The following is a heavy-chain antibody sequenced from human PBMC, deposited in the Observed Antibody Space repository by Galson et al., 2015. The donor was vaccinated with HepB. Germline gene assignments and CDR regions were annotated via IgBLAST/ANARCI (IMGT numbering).Heavy chain of an antibody. CDR1: GFSLSTSGMC. V-gene: IGHV2-70*11. D-gene: IGHD3-22*01. CDR2: IDWEDDK. CDR3: TRAPYFDSSGYYDY. Sequence: PALVKPTQTLTLTCTFSGFSLSTSGMCVSWIRQPPGKALQWLARIDWEDDKYYSTSLRTRLTISKDTSKNQVVLTMTNMGPVDTATYYCTRAPYFDSSGYYDYWGQGTLVTVSS. J-gene: IGHJ4*02.